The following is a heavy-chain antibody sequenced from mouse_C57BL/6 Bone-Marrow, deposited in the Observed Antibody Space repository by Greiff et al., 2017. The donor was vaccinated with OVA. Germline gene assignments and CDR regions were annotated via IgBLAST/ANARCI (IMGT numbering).Heavy chain of an antibody. Sequence: EVQLQQSGTVLARPGASVKMSCKTSGYTFTSYWMHWVKQRPGQGLEWIGAIYPGNSDTSYNQQFKGKAKLTAVTSASTAYMELSSLTNEDSAVYYCTKSYDYDGGFAYWGQGTLVTVSA. D-gene: IGHD2-4*01. V-gene: IGHV1-5*01. CDR3: TKSYDYDGGFAY. CDR2: IYPGNSDT. J-gene: IGHJ3*01. CDR1: GYTFTSYW.